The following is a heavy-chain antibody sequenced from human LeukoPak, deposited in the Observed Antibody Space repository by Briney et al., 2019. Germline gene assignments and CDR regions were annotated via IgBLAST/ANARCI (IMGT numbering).Heavy chain of an antibody. CDR1: RFTFSSYS. J-gene: IGHJ4*02. Sequence: PGGSLRLSCAASRFTFSSYSMNWVRQAPGKGLEWVSSISSSGSYIYYADSVKGRFTISRDNSKNSLYLQLTSLRAEDTALYYCARDRGRNSFDYWGQGTLVSVSS. V-gene: IGHV3-21*01. CDR3: ARDRGRNSFDY. D-gene: IGHD1-14*01. CDR2: ISSSGSYI.